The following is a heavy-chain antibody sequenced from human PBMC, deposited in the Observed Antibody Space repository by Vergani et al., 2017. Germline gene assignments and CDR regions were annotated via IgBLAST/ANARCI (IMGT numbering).Heavy chain of an antibody. CDR1: GYTFTSYY. CDR3: ATARGGSSSGRYYYYMDV. CDR2: INPSGGST. V-gene: IGHV1-46*01. D-gene: IGHD6-6*01. J-gene: IGHJ6*03. Sequence: QVQLVQSGAEVKKPGASVKVSCKASGYTFTSYYMHWVRQAPGQGLEWMGIINPSGGSTSYAQKFQGRVTMTEDTSTDTAYMELSSLRSEDTAVYYCATARGGSSSGRYYYYMDVWGKGTTVTVSS.